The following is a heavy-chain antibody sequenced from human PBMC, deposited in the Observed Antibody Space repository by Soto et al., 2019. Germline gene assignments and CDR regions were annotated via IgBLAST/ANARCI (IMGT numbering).Heavy chain of an antibody. V-gene: IGHV3-48*02. Sequence: EVQLVESGGGLVQPGGSLRLSCAASGFTFSSYSMDWVRQAPGTGLAWVSYISSSSSTIYYADSVKGRFTISRDNAKNQLYLQMNSLRDEDTAVYYCAREGGSLNWFDPWGQGTLVTVSS. CDR2: ISSSSSTI. J-gene: IGHJ5*02. D-gene: IGHD1-26*01. CDR1: GFTFSSYS. CDR3: AREGGSLNWFDP.